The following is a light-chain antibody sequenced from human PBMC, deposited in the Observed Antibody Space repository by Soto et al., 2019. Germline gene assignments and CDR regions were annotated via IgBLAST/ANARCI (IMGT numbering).Light chain of an antibody. CDR3: QSYDSSNPLVV. CDR2: EDN. CDR1: SGSIASNY. J-gene: IGLJ2*01. V-gene: IGLV6-57*02. Sequence: NFMLTQPHSVSESPGKTVTISCTGSSGSIASNYVQWYQQRPGSAPTTVIYEDNQRPSGVPDRFSGSIDSSSNSASLTISGLKTEDEADYYCQSYDSSNPLVVFGGGTKVTVL.